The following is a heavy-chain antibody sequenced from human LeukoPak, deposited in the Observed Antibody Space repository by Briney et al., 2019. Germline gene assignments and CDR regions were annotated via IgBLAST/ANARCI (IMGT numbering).Heavy chain of an antibody. D-gene: IGHD3-10*01. CDR1: GFTFSSYS. J-gene: IGHJ4*02. V-gene: IGHV3-48*04. CDR2: ISSSSSTI. Sequence: PGGSLRLSCAASGFTFSSYSMNWVRQAPGKGLEWVSYISSSSSTIYYADSVKGRFTISRDNAKNSLYLQMNSLRAEDTAVYYCARDNYYGSGSYYPVFDYWGQGTLVTVSS. CDR3: ARDNYYGSGSYYPVFDY.